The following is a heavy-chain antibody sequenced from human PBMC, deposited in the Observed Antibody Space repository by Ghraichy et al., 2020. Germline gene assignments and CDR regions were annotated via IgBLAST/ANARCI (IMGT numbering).Heavy chain of an antibody. J-gene: IGHJ4*02. CDR1: SGSIGYHY. Sequence: SETLFLTCTISSGSIGYHYWNWIRQPAGKGLEWIGRIYNTGSASYNPSLKSRVSMSVDASKNQFFLNLTSVTAADTAVYYCARDRVGAALFDDWGQGTLVIISP. V-gene: IGHV4-4*07. D-gene: IGHD1-26*01. CDR2: IYNTGSA. CDR3: ARDRVGAALFDD.